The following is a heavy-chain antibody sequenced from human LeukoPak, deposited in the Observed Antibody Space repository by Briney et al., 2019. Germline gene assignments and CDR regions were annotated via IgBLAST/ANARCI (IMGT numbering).Heavy chain of an antibody. V-gene: IGHV3-33*06. J-gene: IGHJ4*02. Sequence: GGSLRLSCAASGFTFSGYGMHRVRQAPGKGLKWVAVIWYDGIKMYYADSVKGRFTISRDNSKNTLYLQMNSLRAEDTPVYYCAKDLSDYTGGYDYWGQGTLVTVSS. CDR2: IWYDGIKM. CDR1: GFTFSGYG. CDR3: AKDLSDYTGGYDY. D-gene: IGHD3-10*01.